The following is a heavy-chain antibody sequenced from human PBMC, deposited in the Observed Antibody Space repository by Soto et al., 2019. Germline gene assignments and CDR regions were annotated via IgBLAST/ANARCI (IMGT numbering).Heavy chain of an antibody. CDR2: IKDDGNEQ. CDR1: GFTFRSYW. CDR3: ARNPSFSDQLDY. V-gene: IGHV3-7*01. Sequence: PGGSLRFSCAASGFTFRSYWMNWVRQAPGKGLEWVANIKDDGNEQYYVDSVKGRFTISRDNVKNSLFLQLNSLRVEDTAVYYCARNPSFSDQLDYWGQGTRVTVSS. D-gene: IGHD2-2*01. J-gene: IGHJ4*02.